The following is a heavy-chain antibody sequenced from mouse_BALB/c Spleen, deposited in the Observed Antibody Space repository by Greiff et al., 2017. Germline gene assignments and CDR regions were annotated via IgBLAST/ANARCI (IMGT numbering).Heavy chain of an antibody. J-gene: IGHJ1*01. CDR1: GFSLTSYG. D-gene: IGHD1-1*01. CDR2: IWGDGST. CDR3: AKDKNYYGYWYFDV. Sequence: QVQLKESGPGLVAPSQSLSITGTVSGFSLTSYGVSWVRQPPGKGLGWLGVIWGDGSTNYHSALISRLSISKDNSKSQVFLKLNSLQTDDTATYYCAKDKNYYGYWYFDVWGAGTTVTVSS. V-gene: IGHV2-3*01.